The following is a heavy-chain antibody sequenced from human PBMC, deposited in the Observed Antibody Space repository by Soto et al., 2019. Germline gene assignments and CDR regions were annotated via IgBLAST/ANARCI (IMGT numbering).Heavy chain of an antibody. D-gene: IGHD4-17*01. CDR1: GGSISSYY. CDR3: ANYPTTVTSDY. J-gene: IGHJ4*02. V-gene: IGHV4-59*01. CDR2: IYYSGST. Sequence: PSETLPLTWTVSGGSISSYYWIWIRQPPGKGLEWIGYIYYSGSTNYNPSLKSRVTISVDTSKNQFSLKLSSVTAADTAVYYCANYPTTVTSDYWGQGTLVTVSS.